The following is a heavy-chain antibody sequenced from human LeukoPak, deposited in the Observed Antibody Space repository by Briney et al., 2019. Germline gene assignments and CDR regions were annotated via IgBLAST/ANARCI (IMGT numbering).Heavy chain of an antibody. CDR3: ANFRVPAAIPDYYYGMDV. D-gene: IGHD2-2*01. V-gene: IGHV3-7*03. Sequence: QAGGSLRLSCAASGFTFSSYWMSWVRQAPGKGLEWVANIKQDGSEKYYVDSVKGRFTISRDNAKNSLYLQMNSLRAEDTAVYYCANFRVPAAIPDYYYGMDVWGKGTTVTVSS. J-gene: IGHJ6*04. CDR1: GFTFSSYW. CDR2: IKQDGSEK.